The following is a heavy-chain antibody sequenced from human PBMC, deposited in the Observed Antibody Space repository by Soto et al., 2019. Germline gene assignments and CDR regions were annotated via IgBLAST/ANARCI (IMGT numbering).Heavy chain of an antibody. D-gene: IGHD2-15*01. CDR3: ARARCSSGQCYYFDY. CDR2: ISRSGERT. J-gene: IGHJ4*02. Sequence: EVQLVESGEGLVQPGGSLRLSCAASGFTFSSYNIHWIRQAPGKGLEFVSAISRSGERTYYADSVKGRFTITRDNSKNTVWLQMGSLRAEDMAVYYCARARCSSGQCYYFDYWGRGALVSVSS. CDR1: GFTFSSYN. V-gene: IGHV3-64*02.